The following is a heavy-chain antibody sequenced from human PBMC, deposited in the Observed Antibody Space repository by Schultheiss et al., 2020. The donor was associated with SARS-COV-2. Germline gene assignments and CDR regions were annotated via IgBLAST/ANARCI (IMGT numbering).Heavy chain of an antibody. V-gene: IGHV4-31*03. J-gene: IGHJ4*02. CDR2: IYYSGST. CDR3: ARATYDSSGSFDY. Sequence: SETLSLTCTVSGGSISSGGYYWSWIRQHPGKGLEWIGYIYYSGSTYYNPSLKSRVTISVDTSKNQFSLKLSSVTAADTAVYYCARATYDSSGSFDYWGQGTLVTVSS. CDR1: GGSISSGGYY. D-gene: IGHD3-22*01.